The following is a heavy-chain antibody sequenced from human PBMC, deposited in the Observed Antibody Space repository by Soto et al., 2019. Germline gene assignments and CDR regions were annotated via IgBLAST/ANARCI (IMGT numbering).Heavy chain of an antibody. V-gene: IGHV6-1*01. CDR1: GDSVSSNSAG. D-gene: IGHD1-26*01. CDR2: TYYRSKWYY. J-gene: IGHJ4*01. CDR3: ARGEQYSGRIFDY. Sequence: SQTLSLTCAITGDSVSSNSAGWSWVRQSPSRGLEWLGRTYYRSKWYYEYAVSVRGRITINPDTSKNQYSLQLNSVTPEDTAVYFCARGEQYSGRIFDYWGQGTLVTVSS.